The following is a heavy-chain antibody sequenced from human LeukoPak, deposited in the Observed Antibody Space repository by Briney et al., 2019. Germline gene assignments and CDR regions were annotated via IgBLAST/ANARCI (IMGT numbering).Heavy chain of an antibody. CDR1: GGSISTSDW. J-gene: IGHJ4*02. Sequence: SGTLSLTCAVSGGSISTSDWWSWVRQPPGKGLEWIGEIYHSGSTNYNPSHKSRVTISVDKSKNQFSLKLSSVTAADTAVYYCARGRGYYDSSGYYVGFDYWGQGTLVTVSS. D-gene: IGHD3-22*01. CDR3: ARGRGYYDSSGYYVGFDY. V-gene: IGHV4-4*02. CDR2: IYHSGST.